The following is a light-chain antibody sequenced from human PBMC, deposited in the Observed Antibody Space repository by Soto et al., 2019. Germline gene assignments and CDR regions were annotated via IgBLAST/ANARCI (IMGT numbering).Light chain of an antibody. CDR1: QSVGNN. V-gene: IGKV3-15*01. CDR2: AAS. J-gene: IGKJ4*01. Sequence: EIVLTQSPATLSVSPGERATLSCRASQSVGNNFAWYQQKPGQAPRLLIFAASTRATGVPARFSGSGSGTEFTLIISSLQSEDFGVSYCQQYGDWPLTFGGGAKVEIE. CDR3: QQYGDWPLT.